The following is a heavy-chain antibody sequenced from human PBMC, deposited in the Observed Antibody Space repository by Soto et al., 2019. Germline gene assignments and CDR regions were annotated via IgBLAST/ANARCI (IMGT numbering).Heavy chain of an antibody. J-gene: IGHJ4*02. CDR1: SGSFSGYY. D-gene: IGHD6-6*01. CDR3: ARAPKVSGSSQTRPDF. CDR2: ISQSVNT. V-gene: IGHV4-34*01. Sequence: SETLSLTCSIYSGSFSGYYWSWIRQPPGKGLEWIGEISQSVNTNYSPSLKSRVSISIDTSKKQFSLNLASVSAADTAVYYCARAPKVSGSSQTRPDFWGQGTRVTFSS.